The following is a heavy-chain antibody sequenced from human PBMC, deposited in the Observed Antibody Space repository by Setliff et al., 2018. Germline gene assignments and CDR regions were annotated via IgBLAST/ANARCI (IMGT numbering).Heavy chain of an antibody. CDR1: DGSFSDYY. CDR3: ARRWNFGPYGSGIHDGFDM. D-gene: IGHD3-10*01. Sequence: SETLSLTCVVCDGSFSDYYWSWIRQPPGKGLEWIGEINHYGSTKYKSSLKSRVTISVDTPKNQFSLKLNSVTAADTAVYYCARRWNFGPYGSGIHDGFDMWGEGTMVTVSS. V-gene: IGHV4-34*01. J-gene: IGHJ3*02. CDR2: INHYGST.